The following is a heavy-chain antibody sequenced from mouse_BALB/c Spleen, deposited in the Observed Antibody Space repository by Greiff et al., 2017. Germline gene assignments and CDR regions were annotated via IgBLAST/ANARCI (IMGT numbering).Heavy chain of an antibody. CDR1: GFTFSDYG. CDR3: ARDGTWYFDV. J-gene: IGHJ1*01. D-gene: IGHD4-1*01. V-gene: IGHV5-15*02. Sequence: EVKVVESGGGLVQPGGSRKLSCAASGFTFSDYGMAWVRQAPGKGPEWVAFISNLAYSIYYADTVTGRFTISRENAKNTLYLEMSSLRSEDTAMYYCARDGTWYFDVWGAGTTVTVSS. CDR2: ISNLAYSI.